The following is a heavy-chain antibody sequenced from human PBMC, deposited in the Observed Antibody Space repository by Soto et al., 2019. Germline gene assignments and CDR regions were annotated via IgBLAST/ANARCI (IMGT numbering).Heavy chain of an antibody. Sequence: GESLTLSCKGSGYDFTIHWIGWVRQMPGQGLEWMGIIYPGDSETRYSPSFQGQVTMSADKTITTAYLQWSRLKASDSTIYYCAIWDYYGDPHAFDFWGQGTMVTVSS. D-gene: IGHD4-17*01. CDR3: AIWDYYGDPHAFDF. CDR2: IYPGDSET. V-gene: IGHV5-51*03. CDR1: GYDFTIHW. J-gene: IGHJ3*01.